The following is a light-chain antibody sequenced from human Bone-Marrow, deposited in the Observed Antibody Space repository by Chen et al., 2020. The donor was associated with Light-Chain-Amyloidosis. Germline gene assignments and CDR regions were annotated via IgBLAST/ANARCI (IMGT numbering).Light chain of an antibody. CDR2: EVT. Sequence: QSALTQPASVSGSPGQSITISCTATSSDVGGDNHVSWYQQHPDNAPKLMIYEVTNRPSWVPARLSGSKSDDTAALTISGLQTEDEADYFCSSYTITNTLVFGSGTRVTVL. CDR3: SSYTITNTLV. J-gene: IGLJ1*01. V-gene: IGLV2-14*01. CDR1: SSDVGGDNH.